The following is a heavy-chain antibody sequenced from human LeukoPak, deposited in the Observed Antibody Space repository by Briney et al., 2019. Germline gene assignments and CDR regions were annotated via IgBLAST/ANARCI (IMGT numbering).Heavy chain of an antibody. Sequence: SETLSLTCTVSGGSISSYYWSWIRQPPGKGLEWIGYIYYSGSTNYNPSLKSRVTISVDTSKNQFSLKLSSETAADTAVYCCARAEKGPFNRYYYGSAQGVITLNAFDIWGQGTMVTVSS. J-gene: IGHJ3*02. V-gene: IGHV4-59*01. CDR3: ARAEKGPFNRYYYGSAQGVITLNAFDI. CDR1: GGSISSYY. D-gene: IGHD3-10*01. CDR2: IYYSGST.